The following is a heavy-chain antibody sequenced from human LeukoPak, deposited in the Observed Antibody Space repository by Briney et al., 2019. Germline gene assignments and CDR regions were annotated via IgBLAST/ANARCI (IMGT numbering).Heavy chain of an antibody. D-gene: IGHD6-13*01. CDR1: GDSVSSNSAT. CDR3: ARGSSSNSWYFDY. V-gene: IGHV6-1*01. J-gene: IGHJ4*02. CDR2: TYYRSKWYN. Sequence: SQTLSLTCAISGDSVSSNSATWTWIRQSPSRGLEWLGRTYYRSKWYNDYAVSVKSRITINPDTSRNQFSLQLNSVTPEDTAVYYCARGSSSNSWYFDYWGLGTLVTVSS.